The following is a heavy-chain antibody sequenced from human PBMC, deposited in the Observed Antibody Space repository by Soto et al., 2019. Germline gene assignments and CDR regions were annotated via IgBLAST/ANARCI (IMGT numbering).Heavy chain of an antibody. CDR1: GYTFTGHH. J-gene: IGHJ4*02. D-gene: IGHD2-15*01. CDR3: AKDGRHCSGGSCPQGH. Sequence: ASVKVSCKTSGYTFTGHHIHWVRQAPGQGLEWMGWINPISGGTKYREKFQGRVSITRDKSSSTAYMEPSSLTSDDSAVYYCAKDGRHCSGGSCPQGHWGQGTLVTVSS. CDR2: INPISGGT. V-gene: IGHV1-2*02.